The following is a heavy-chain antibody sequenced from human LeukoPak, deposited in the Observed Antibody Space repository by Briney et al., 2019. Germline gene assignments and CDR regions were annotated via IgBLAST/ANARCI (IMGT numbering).Heavy chain of an antibody. V-gene: IGHV4-34*01. Sequence: SETLSLTCTVSGGSISSDYWSWIRQPPGKGLEWIGEINHSGSTNYNPSLKSRVTISVDTSKNQFSLKLSSVTAADTAVYYCARLKHGVTIFGVVMRYYFDYWGQGTLVTVSS. J-gene: IGHJ4*02. CDR1: GGSISSDY. CDR2: INHSGST. D-gene: IGHD3-3*01. CDR3: ARLKHGVTIFGVVMRYYFDY.